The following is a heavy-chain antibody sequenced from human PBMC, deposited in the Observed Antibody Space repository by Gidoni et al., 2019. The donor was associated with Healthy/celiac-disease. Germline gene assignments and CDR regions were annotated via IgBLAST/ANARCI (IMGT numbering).Heavy chain of an antibody. Sequence: EVQLVESGGGLVQPGRSLRLSCSASGFTFDDYAMHWVRQAPGKGLEWVSGISWNSGSIGYADSVKGRLTISRDNAKNSLYLQMNSLRAEDTALYYCARGGWELREMGDYWGQGTXVXVS. CDR2: ISWNSGSI. J-gene: IGHJ4*02. CDR1: GFTFDDYA. V-gene: IGHV3-9*01. D-gene: IGHD1-26*01. CDR3: ARGGWELREMGDY.